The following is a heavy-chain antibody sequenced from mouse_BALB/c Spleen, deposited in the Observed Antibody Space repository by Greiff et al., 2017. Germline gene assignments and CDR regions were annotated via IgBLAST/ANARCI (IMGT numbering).Heavy chain of an antibody. Sequence: DVKLVESGGDLVKPGGSLKLSCAASGFTFSSYGMSWVRQTPDKRLEWVATISSGGSYTYYPDSVKGRFTISRDNAKNTLYLQMSSLKSEDTAMYYCARRGDYDDYAMDYWGQGTSVTVSS. CDR2: ISSGGSYT. V-gene: IGHV5-6*02. D-gene: IGHD2-4*01. CDR1: GFTFSSYG. J-gene: IGHJ4*01. CDR3: ARRGDYDDYAMDY.